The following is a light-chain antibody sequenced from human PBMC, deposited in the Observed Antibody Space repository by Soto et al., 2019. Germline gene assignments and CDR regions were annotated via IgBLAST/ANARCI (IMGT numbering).Light chain of an antibody. V-gene: IGKV3-20*01. CDR1: QSVSSNY. CDR3: QQYGSSPPLT. J-gene: IGKJ4*01. Sequence: EIVLTQSPGTLSLSPGERATLSCRASQSVSSNYLDWYKQKPGQAPRLLIYGASSRATGIPDRFSGSGSGTDFTLTISRLEPEDFAVYYCQQYGSSPPLTFGGGTMVEIK. CDR2: GAS.